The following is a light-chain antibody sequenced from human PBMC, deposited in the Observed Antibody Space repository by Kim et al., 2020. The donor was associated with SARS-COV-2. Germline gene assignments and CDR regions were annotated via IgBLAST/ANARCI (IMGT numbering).Light chain of an antibody. CDR3: QQYYNFPNS. Sequence: ASTGDRVSISCRASQDISSYLAWYQQKPGKAPEFLIYAASTLQTGVPLRFSGSGSGTNFTLTISCLQAEDFATYYCQQYYNFPNSFGQGTKLEI. CDR1: QDISSY. CDR2: AAS. V-gene: IGKV1-8*01. J-gene: IGKJ2*03.